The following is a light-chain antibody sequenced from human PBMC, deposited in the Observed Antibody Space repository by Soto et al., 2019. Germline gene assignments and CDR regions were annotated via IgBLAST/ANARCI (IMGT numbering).Light chain of an antibody. CDR1: HDISNS. Sequence: DIQMTQSPSSLSASVGDRVTITCRASHDISNSLAWYQQKPGQVPKLVIFAASTLKSGVPSRFSGSGSGIDFTLTINSLQPEDVATYYCQKYNGAPPLFTFGPGTKVDIK. CDR2: AAS. V-gene: IGKV1-27*01. J-gene: IGKJ3*01. CDR3: QKYNGAPPLFT.